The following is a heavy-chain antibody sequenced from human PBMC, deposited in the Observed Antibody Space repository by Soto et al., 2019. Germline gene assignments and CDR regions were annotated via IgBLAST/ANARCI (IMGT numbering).Heavy chain of an antibody. J-gene: IGHJ3*02. CDR1: GFTVSSNY. CDR3: ARDRGPYYYDSTGGAFDI. CDR2: IYSGGST. V-gene: IGHV3-53*01. D-gene: IGHD3-22*01. Sequence: EVQLVESGGGLIQPGGSLRLSCAASGFTVSSNYMSWVRQAPGKGLEGVSVIYSGGSTYYADSVKGRFTISRDNSKNTLYLQMNSLRAEDTAVYYCARDRGPYYYDSTGGAFDIWGQGTMVTVSS.